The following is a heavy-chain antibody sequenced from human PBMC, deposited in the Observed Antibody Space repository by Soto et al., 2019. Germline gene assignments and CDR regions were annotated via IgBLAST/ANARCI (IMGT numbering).Heavy chain of an antibody. CDR2: ISGSGTST. CDR3: AKSLSALFSLGDFKY. CDR1: GFTFSRYA. Sequence: GGSLRLSCAASGFTFSRYALNWVRQAPGKGLEWVAEISGSGTSTYYAPSVKGRFIISSDSSKNTLYLRMYSLRAEDTAMYYCAKSLSALFSLGDFKYWGQGALVTVSS. J-gene: IGHJ4*02. V-gene: IGHV3-23*01. D-gene: IGHD2-21*01.